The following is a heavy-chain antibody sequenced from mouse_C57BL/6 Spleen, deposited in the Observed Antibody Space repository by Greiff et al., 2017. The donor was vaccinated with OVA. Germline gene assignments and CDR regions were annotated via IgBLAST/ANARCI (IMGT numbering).Heavy chain of an antibody. D-gene: IGHD1-1*01. J-gene: IGHJ2*01. V-gene: IGHV1-26*01. CDR1: GYTFTDYY. CDR2: INPNNGGT. CDR3: ARGGYGRSFDY. Sequence: EVQLQQSGPELVKPGASVKISCKASGYTFTDYYMNWVKQSHGKSLEWIGDINPNNGGTSYNQKFKGKATLTVDKSSSTAYMELRSLTSEDSAVYYCARGGYGRSFDYWGQGTTLTVPS.